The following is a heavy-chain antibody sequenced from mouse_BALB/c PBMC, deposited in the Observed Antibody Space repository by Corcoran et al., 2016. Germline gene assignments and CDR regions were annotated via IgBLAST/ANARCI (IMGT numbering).Heavy chain of an antibody. Sequence: EVQLQQSGAELVKPGASVKLSCTASGFNIKDTYMHWVKQRPEQGLEWIGRIDPANGNTKYDPKFQGKATITADTSSNTAYLQLSSLTSEDTAVYYCARDGNYNYLDYWGQAPLSQSPQ. CDR3: ARDGNYNYLDY. J-gene: IGHJ2*01. CDR2: IDPANGNT. D-gene: IGHD2-1*01. CDR1: GFNIKDTY. V-gene: IGHV14-3*02.